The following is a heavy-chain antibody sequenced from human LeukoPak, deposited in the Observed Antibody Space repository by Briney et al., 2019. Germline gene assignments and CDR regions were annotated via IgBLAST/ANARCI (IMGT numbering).Heavy chain of an antibody. J-gene: IGHJ5*02. CDR3: ATLGTAGWFDP. CDR1: GFTFSSYD. Sequence: GGSLRLSCAASGFTFSSYDMHWVRQAPGKGLEWVSAISGSGGSTYYADSVKGRFTISRDNSKNTLYLQMNSLRAEDTAVYYCATLGTAGWFDPWGQGTLVTVSS. CDR2: ISGSGGST. V-gene: IGHV3-23*01.